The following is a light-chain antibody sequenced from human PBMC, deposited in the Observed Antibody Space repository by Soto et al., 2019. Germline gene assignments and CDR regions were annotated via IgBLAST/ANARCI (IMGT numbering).Light chain of an antibody. CDR1: ESISNN. Sequence: DIQMTQSPSSLSASVGDRVTITCRASESISNNLNWYQHKPGQAPKVLIYAASSLQSGVPSRFSGSGSGTEFILTITSLHAEGFAPSYCQQGYSSIVFTFGPGTKVYL. CDR2: AAS. CDR3: QQGYSSIVFT. J-gene: IGKJ3*01. V-gene: IGKV1-39*01.